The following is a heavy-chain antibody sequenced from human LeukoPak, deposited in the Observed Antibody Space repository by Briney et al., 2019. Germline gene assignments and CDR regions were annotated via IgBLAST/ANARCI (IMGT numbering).Heavy chain of an antibody. CDR3: AKGSGINHYHWIDP. V-gene: IGHV3-23*01. J-gene: IGHJ5*02. CDR1: GFTFSNYA. Sequence: GGSLRLSCAASGFTFSNYAMSWVRQAPGKGLEWVSGISSNGASTYYRDSMKGRFTISRDNSKNTVYLQMNSLRAEDTALYYCAKGSGINHYHWIDPWGQGTLVTVSS. CDR2: ISSNGAST. D-gene: IGHD1-14*01.